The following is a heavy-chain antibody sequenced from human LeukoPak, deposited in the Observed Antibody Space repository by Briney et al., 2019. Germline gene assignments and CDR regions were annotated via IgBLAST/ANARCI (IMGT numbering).Heavy chain of an antibody. CDR1: GGSISSSIYY. J-gene: IGHJ4*02. CDR3: ARQGDYYDSSGYFDY. Sequence: SETLSLTCTVSGGSISSSIYYWGWIRQPPGKGLEWIGSIYYSGSTYYNPSLKSRVTISVDTSKNQFSLKLSSVTAADTAVYYCARQGDYYDSSGYFDYWGQGTLVTVSS. CDR2: IYYSGST. V-gene: IGHV4-39*01. D-gene: IGHD3-22*01.